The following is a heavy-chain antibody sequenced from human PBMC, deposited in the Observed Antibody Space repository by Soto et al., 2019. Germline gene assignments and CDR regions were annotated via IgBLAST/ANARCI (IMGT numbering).Heavy chain of an antibody. J-gene: IGHJ4*02. CDR3: ARGGGSPDY. V-gene: IGHV4-59*01. D-gene: IGHD3-10*01. Sequence: QVQLQESGPGLVKPSETLSLMCTVSGGSISSNYWSWIRQPPGKGLEYIGYIYYSGSTNYNPSLRRRYTXXVDTSKNQFSLKLRSVTAADTAGYYCARGGGSPDYWGQGTLVTVSS. CDR1: GGSISSNY. CDR2: IYYSGST.